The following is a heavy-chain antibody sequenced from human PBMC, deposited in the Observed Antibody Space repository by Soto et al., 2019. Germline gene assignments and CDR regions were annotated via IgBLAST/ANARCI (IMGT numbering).Heavy chain of an antibody. V-gene: IGHV1-24*01. CDR3: ATPTRRSSNAFDI. J-gene: IGHJ3*02. CDR1: GYTLTELS. D-gene: IGHD6-6*01. Sequence: GASVKVSCKVSGYTLTELSMHWVRQAPGKGLEWMGGFDPEDGETIYAQKFQGRVTMTEDTSTDTAYMELSSLRSDDTAVYYCATPTRRSSNAFDIWGQGTMVTVSS. CDR2: FDPEDGET.